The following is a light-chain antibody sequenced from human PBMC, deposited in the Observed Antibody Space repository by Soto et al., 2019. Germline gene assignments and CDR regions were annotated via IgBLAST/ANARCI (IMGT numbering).Light chain of an antibody. Sequence: QSVLTQPPSASGTPGQGVAISCSGSNSNIGSNAVNWYQQLPGTAPKRLISGNNQRPSGVPDRFSGSKSGTSAFLAISGLQSEDEAEYYCAAWDDSLKGVVFGGGTQLTVL. V-gene: IGLV1-44*01. CDR2: GNN. CDR3: AAWDDSLKGVV. CDR1: NSNIGSNA. J-gene: IGLJ2*01.